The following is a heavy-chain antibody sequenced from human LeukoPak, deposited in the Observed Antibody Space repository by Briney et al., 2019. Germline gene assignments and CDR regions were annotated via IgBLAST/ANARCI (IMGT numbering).Heavy chain of an antibody. CDR1: GGTFSGYY. Sequence: MPSETLSLTCAVYGGTFSGYYWSWIRQPPGKGLEWIGEINHSGSTNYNPSLKGRVTISIDTSKNHLSLIVTSVTAADTAVHYCARGITVAGHFDYWGQGTLVTVSS. J-gene: IGHJ4*02. D-gene: IGHD6-19*01. CDR3: ARGITVAGHFDY. CDR2: INHSGST. V-gene: IGHV4-34*01.